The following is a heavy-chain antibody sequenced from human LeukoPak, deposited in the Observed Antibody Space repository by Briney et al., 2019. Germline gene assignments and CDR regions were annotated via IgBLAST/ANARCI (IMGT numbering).Heavy chain of an antibody. J-gene: IGHJ4*02. V-gene: IGHV3-30*18. D-gene: IGHD5-24*01. Sequence: GGSLRLSCAASGFTFSSYGMHWVRQAPGKGLEWVAVISYDGSNKYYADSVKGRFTISRDNSKNTPYLQMNSLRAEDTAVYYCAKEMGRSWGQGTLVTVSS. CDR2: ISYDGSNK. CDR1: GFTFSSYG. CDR3: AKEMGRS.